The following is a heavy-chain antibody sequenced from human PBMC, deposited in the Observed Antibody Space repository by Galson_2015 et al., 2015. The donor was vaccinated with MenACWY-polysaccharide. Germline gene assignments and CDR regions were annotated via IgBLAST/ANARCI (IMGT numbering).Heavy chain of an antibody. J-gene: IGHJ4*02. V-gene: IGHV3-48*01. D-gene: IGHD3-10*01. CDR3: ARGPYYHASGTYSYFHY. CDR2: IGTSSSTI. Sequence: SLRLSCAVSGFTFSSYLMTWVRQAPGKGLEWVSYIGTSSSTISYADSVKGRFTISRDNAENSLYLQMDSPRAEGTAVYYCARGPYYHASGTYSYFHYWGQGTLVTVSS. CDR1: GFTFSSYL.